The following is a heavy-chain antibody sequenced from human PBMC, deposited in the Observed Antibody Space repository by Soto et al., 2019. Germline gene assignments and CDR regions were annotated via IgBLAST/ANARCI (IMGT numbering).Heavy chain of an antibody. Sequence: EVQLVESGGGLIQPGGSLRLSCVASGLTVSSNYMSWVRQAPGKGLEWVSVIYSGGNTYYADSVKGRFTISRDISKSTLYLQMNSLRAEDTAVYYCARDRTFDLWGQGTLVTVSS. CDR2: IYSGGNT. V-gene: IGHV3-53*01. J-gene: IGHJ4*02. CDR3: ARDRTFDL. CDR1: GLTVSSNY.